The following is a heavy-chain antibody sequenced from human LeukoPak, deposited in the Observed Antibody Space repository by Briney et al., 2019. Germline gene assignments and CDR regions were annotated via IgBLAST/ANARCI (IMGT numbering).Heavy chain of an antibody. V-gene: IGHV4-61*02. D-gene: IGHD1-26*01. Sequence: SQTLSLTCTVSGGSISSGSYYWGWIRQPDGQGREWVGRIYTSGSTNYNPSLKSRVTISVIMSKNQFSLELSSVTAGDTAVYYCARGYSGSYSFDYWGQGTLVTVSS. J-gene: IGHJ4*02. CDR3: ARGYSGSYSFDY. CDR1: GGSISSGSYY. CDR2: IYTSGST.